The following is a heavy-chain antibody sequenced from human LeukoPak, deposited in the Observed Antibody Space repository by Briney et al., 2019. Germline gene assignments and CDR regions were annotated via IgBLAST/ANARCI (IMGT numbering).Heavy chain of an antibody. V-gene: IGHV3-9*01. CDR1: GFTFDDYA. Sequence: GRSLRLSCAASGFTFDDYAMHWVRQAPGKGLEWVSGISWNGGSIGYADSVKGRFTISRDNAKNSLYLQMNSLRAEDTALYYCAKDKDYDSSAGYFDYWGQGTLVTVSS. D-gene: IGHD3-22*01. J-gene: IGHJ4*02. CDR2: ISWNGGSI. CDR3: AKDKDYDSSAGYFDY.